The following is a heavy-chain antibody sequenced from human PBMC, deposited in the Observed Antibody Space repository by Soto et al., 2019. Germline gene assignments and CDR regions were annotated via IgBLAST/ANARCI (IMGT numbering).Heavy chain of an antibody. D-gene: IGHD3-3*01. V-gene: IGHV1-2*04. CDR3: ARGGGFLEWLSNGDGAFDI. Sequence: ASVKVSCKASGYTFTGYYMHWVRQAPGQGLEWMGWINPNSGGTNYAQKFQGWVTMTRDTSISTAYMELSRLRSDDTAVYYCARGGGFLEWLSNGDGAFDIWGQGTIVTVSS. CDR2: INPNSGGT. CDR1: GYTFTGYY. J-gene: IGHJ3*02.